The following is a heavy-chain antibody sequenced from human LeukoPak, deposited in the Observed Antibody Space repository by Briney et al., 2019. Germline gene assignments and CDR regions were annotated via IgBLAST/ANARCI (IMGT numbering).Heavy chain of an antibody. CDR1: GFTFSSYA. CDR2: ISYDGSNK. V-gene: IGHV3-30*01. Sequence: GGSLRLSCAASGFTFSSYAMHWVRQAPGKGLEWVAVISYDGSNKCYADSVKGRFTISRDNSKNTLYLQMNSLRAEDTAVYYCARYLGVGTIFGVGAIGYWGQGTLVTVSS. CDR3: ARYLGVGTIFGVGAIGY. D-gene: IGHD3-3*01. J-gene: IGHJ4*02.